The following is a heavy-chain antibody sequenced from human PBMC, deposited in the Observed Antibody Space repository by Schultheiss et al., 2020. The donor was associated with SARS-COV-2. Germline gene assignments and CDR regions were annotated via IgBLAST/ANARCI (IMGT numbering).Heavy chain of an antibody. V-gene: IGHV1-2*02. CDR1: GYTFTSYA. D-gene: IGHD6-13*01. CDR2: INPNSGGT. Sequence: ASVKVSCKASGYTFTSYAMHWVRQAPGQGLEWMGWINPNSGGTNYAQKFQGRVTMTRDTSISTVYMELSRLRSDDTAVYYCAREPWYSSSWEADYWGQGTLVTVSS. J-gene: IGHJ4*02. CDR3: AREPWYSSSWEADY.